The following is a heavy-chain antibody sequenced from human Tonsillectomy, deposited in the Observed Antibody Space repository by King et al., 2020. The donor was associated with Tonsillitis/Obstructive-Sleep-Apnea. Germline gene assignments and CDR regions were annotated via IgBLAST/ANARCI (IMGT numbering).Heavy chain of an antibody. J-gene: IGHJ5*02. CDR3: ARDGTGDYDFWSGYRSQNWFDP. CDR2: ISSSSSYI. Sequence: VQLVESGGGLVKPGGSLRLSCAASGFTFSSYSMNWVRQAPGKGLEWVSSISSSSSYIYYADSVKGRFTISRDNAKNSLYLQMNSLRAEDTAVYYCARDGTGDYDFWSGYRSQNWFDPWGQGTLVTVSS. CDR1: GFTFSSYS. V-gene: IGHV3-21*01. D-gene: IGHD3-3*01.